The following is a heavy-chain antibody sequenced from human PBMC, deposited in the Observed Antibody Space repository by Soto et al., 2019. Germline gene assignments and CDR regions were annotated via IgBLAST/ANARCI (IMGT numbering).Heavy chain of an antibody. V-gene: IGHV4-59*11. J-gene: IGHJ3*02. D-gene: IGHD1-26*01. CDR3: ASSARVWDAFDI. CDR2: IYYSGST. Sequence: PSETLCVRCTVSGGSISSHDWSWIRQPPGKGLEWIGYIYYSGSTNYNPSLKSRVPISVDTSKNQFSLKLSSVTAADTAVYYCASSARVWDAFDIWGQRTMVTVTS. CDR1: GGSISSHD.